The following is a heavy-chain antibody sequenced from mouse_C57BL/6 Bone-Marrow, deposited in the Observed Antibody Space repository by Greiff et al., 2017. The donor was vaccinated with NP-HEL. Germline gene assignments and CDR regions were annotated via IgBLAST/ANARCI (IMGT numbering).Heavy chain of an antibody. CDR3: TRRGYGSSYPAWFAY. Sequence: QVQLQQSGAELVRPGASVTLSCKASGYTFTDYEMHWVKQTPVHGLEWIGAIDPETGGTAYNQKFKSKAILTADKSSSTAYMELRSLTSEDSAVYYCTRRGYGSSYPAWFAYWGQGTLVTVSA. J-gene: IGHJ3*01. CDR2: IDPETGGT. V-gene: IGHV1-15*01. CDR1: GYTFTDYE. D-gene: IGHD1-1*01.